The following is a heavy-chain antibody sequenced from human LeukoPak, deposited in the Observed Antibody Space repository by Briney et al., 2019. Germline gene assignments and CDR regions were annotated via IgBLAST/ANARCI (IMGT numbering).Heavy chain of an antibody. CDR1: GCTVSSSY. D-gene: IGHD6-13*01. CDR3: ARAFVTAAGFFDT. Sequence: GGSLRLSCAASGCTVSSSYMSWVRQAPGKGLEWVSVIYSGGDTHYAGSVKGRFTISRDNSVNTLYLQMNSLRTEDTAVYYCARAFVTAAGFFDTWGQGTLVTVSS. V-gene: IGHV3-66*02. J-gene: IGHJ4*02. CDR2: IYSGGDT.